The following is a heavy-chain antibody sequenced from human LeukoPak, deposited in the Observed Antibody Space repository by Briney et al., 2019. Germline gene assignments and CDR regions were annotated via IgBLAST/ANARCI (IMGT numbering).Heavy chain of an antibody. V-gene: IGHV3-30*01. CDR1: GFTFSSYA. Sequence: PGGSLRLSCAASGFTFSSYAMHWVRQAPGKGLEWVAVISYDGSNKYYADFVKCRFTISRDNAKNTLYLQMNSLRAEDTAVYYCARAALRWLQSVYFDYWGQGTLVTVSS. D-gene: IGHD5-24*01. CDR3: ARAALRWLQSVYFDY. J-gene: IGHJ4*02. CDR2: ISYDGSNK.